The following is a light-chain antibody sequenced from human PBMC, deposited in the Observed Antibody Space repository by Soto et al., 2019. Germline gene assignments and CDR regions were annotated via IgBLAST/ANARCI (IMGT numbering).Light chain of an antibody. V-gene: IGLV1-40*01. Sequence: QSVLTQPPSVSGAPGQRVTISCTGSSSNIGAGYDVHWYQQLPGTAPKLLIYGNSNRPSGVPDRSSGSKSGTSASLVITGLQAEDEADYYCQSYDSSLSGYVFGTGTKVTVL. CDR2: GNS. CDR3: QSYDSSLSGYV. CDR1: SSNIGAGYD. J-gene: IGLJ1*01.